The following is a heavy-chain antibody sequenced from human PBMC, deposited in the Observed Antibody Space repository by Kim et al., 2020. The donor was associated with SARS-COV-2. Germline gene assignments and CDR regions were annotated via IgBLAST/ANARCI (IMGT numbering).Heavy chain of an antibody. CDR2: MGYST. D-gene: IGHD2-2*01. J-gene: IGHJ4*02. Sequence: GGSLRLSCAASGFTFGTYAMSWVRQAPGKGLDWVSVMGYSTYYADSVKGRFTISRDNSNNMVYMQMKSMRVEETAVYYCARAPRPTKVVPYYFDSWGQGTLVTVSP. V-gene: IGHV3-23*01. CDR3: ARAPRPTKVVPYYFDS. CDR1: GFTFGTYA.